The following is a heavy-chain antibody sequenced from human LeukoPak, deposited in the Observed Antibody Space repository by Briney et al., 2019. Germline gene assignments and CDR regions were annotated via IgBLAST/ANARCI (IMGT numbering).Heavy chain of an antibody. Sequence: GASVKVSCKASGGTFSSYAISWVRQAPGQGLEWMGGIIPIFGTANYAQKFQGRVTITADESTSTAYMELSSLRSEDTAVYYCATRGSYDGWFDYWGQGTLATVSS. CDR2: IIPIFGTA. V-gene: IGHV1-69*13. CDR1: GGTFSSYA. D-gene: IGHD1-26*01. CDR3: ATRGSYDGWFDY. J-gene: IGHJ4*02.